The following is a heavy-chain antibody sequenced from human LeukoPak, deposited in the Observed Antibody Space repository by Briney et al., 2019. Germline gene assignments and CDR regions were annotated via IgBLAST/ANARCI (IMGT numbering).Heavy chain of an antibody. Sequence: GGSLRLSCAVSGLTFSGYGMHWVRQAPGKGLEWVALIWYDGSNKYYADSVKGRSTISRDNSKNALYLQMDSLRAEDTGVYYCAKDLGVTMVRGLCDYWGQGTLVTVSS. V-gene: IGHV3-33*06. D-gene: IGHD3-10*01. J-gene: IGHJ4*02. CDR1: GLTFSGYG. CDR3: AKDLGVTMVRGLCDY. CDR2: IWYDGSNK.